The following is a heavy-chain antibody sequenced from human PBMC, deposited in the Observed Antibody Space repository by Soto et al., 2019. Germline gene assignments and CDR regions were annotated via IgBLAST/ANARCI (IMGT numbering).Heavy chain of an antibody. CDR1: GFTFSSYA. CDR2: ISYDGSNK. CDR3: ARDGPPRLLWFGELSYYFDC. J-gene: IGHJ4*02. Sequence: GGSLRLSCAASGFTFSSYAMHWVRQAPGKGLEWVAVISYDGSNKYYADSVKGRFTISRDNSKNTLYLQMNSLRAEDTAVYYCARDGPPRLLWFGELSYYFDCWGQGTLVTVSS. D-gene: IGHD3-10*01. V-gene: IGHV3-30-3*01.